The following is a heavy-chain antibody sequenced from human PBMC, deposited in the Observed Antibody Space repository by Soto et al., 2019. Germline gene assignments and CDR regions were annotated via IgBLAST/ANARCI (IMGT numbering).Heavy chain of an antibody. CDR3: AKEIVVVTATMPRTYYYYGMDV. J-gene: IGHJ6*02. Sequence: QVQLVECGGGVVQPGRSLRLSCAASGFTFSSYGMHWVRQAPGKGLEWVAVISYDGSNKYYADSVKGRFTISRDNSKNTLYLQMNSLRAEDTAVYYCAKEIVVVTATMPRTYYYYGMDVWGQGTTVTVSS. CDR1: GFTFSSYG. CDR2: ISYDGSNK. D-gene: IGHD2-21*02. V-gene: IGHV3-30*18.